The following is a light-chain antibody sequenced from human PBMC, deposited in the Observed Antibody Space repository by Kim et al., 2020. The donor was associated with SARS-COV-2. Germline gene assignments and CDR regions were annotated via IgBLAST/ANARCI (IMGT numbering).Light chain of an antibody. J-gene: IGKJ4*01. V-gene: IGKV3-11*01. CDR2: DAS. Sequence: EIVLTQSPATLSLSPGERATLSCSASQSVSSYLAWYQQKPGQAPRLLIYDASNRATGIPARFSGSGSGTDFTLTISSLEPEDFAVYYCQQRSNWPPLTFGGGTKLEI. CDR3: QQRSNWPPLT. CDR1: QSVSSY.